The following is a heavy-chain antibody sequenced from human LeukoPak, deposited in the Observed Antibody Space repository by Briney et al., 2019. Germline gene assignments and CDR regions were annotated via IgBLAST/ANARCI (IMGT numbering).Heavy chain of an antibody. CDR1: GFTFSSYA. J-gene: IGHJ4*02. CDR3: AKDHGYSSDAYYYFDY. CDR2: ISGSGGST. D-gene: IGHD6-19*01. V-gene: IGHV3-23*01. Sequence: GGSLRLSCAASGFTFSSYAMSWVRQAPGKGLEWVSAISGSGGSTYYADSVKGRFTISRDNSKNTLYLQINSLRAEDTAVYYCAKDHGYSSDAYYYFDYWGQGTLVTVSS.